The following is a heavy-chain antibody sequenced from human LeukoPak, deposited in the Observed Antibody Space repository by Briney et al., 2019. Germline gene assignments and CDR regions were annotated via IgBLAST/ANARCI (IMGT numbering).Heavy chain of an antibody. J-gene: IGHJ6*02. CDR1: GYTFTSYD. CDR3: ARGHRTLGRPYYYYGIDV. CDR2: MNPNSGNT. V-gene: IGHV1-8*01. D-gene: IGHD3/OR15-3a*01. Sequence: ASVKVSCKASGYTFTSYDIKWVRQATGQGLEWMGWMNPNSGNTGYAQKFQGRVTMTRNTSISTAYMELSSLRSEDTAVYYGARGHRTLGRPYYYYGIDVWGQGTTVTVSS.